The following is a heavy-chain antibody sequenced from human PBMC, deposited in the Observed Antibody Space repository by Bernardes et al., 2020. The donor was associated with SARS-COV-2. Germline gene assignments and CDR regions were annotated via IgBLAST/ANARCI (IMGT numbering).Heavy chain of an antibody. Sequence: GGSLRLSCAASGFTFRRHAMHWVRQAPGKGLEWVALISYDDSYKYYADSLKGRFTISRDNSKNILYLQMNGLTAEDTAEYFCATGMDPYVSSSWVGDHLQYWGQGSQVTVSS. CDR2: ISYDDSYK. V-gene: IGHV3-33*01. D-gene: IGHD6-6*01. CDR3: ATGMDPYVSSSWVGDHLQY. J-gene: IGHJ4*02. CDR1: GFTFRRHA.